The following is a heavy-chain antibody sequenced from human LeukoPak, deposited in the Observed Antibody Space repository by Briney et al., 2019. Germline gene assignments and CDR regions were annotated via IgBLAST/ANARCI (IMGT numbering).Heavy chain of an antibody. CDR2: IDNSGGYT. Sequence: GGSLRLSCAASGFSFSKYAMSWVRQAPGKGLEWISAIDNSGGYTYYLDSVKGRFTISRDNSRNTLYLQMSSLRAEDTAVYYCAGHHFGSGNYYKFWGQGTLVTVSS. D-gene: IGHD3-10*01. CDR3: AGHHFGSGNYYKF. J-gene: IGHJ4*02. CDR1: GFSFSKYA. V-gene: IGHV3-23*01.